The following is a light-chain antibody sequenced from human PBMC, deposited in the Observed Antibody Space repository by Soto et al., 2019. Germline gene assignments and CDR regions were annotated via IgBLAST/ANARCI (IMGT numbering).Light chain of an antibody. CDR2: EVS. V-gene: IGLV2-8*01. Sequence: ALAQPPSASGSPGQSVTISCTGTSSDVGGYNYVSWYQQHPGKAPKLMIYEVSKRPSGVPDRFSGSKSGNTASLTVSGLQAEDEADYYCSSYAGSNNTYVFGTGTKVTVL. J-gene: IGLJ1*01. CDR1: SSDVGGYNY. CDR3: SSYAGSNNTYV.